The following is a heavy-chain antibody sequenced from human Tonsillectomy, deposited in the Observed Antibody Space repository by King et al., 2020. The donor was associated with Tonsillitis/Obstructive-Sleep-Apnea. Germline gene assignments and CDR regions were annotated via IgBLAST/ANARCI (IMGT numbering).Heavy chain of an antibody. V-gene: IGHV1-69*04. J-gene: IGHJ5*01. Sequence: QLVQSGAEVKKTGSSVKVSCKASGGTFSSYAISWVRQAPGQGLEWMGRVIPTLGTGKYAQKFQGRVTISADKSTTTSYMELSSLRSEDAAVYYCERAGPCRGIWRFNWFDSWGQGILVTVSS. CDR2: VIPTLGTG. D-gene: IGHD3-16*01. CDR1: GGTFSSYA. CDR3: ERAGPCRGIWRFNWFDS.